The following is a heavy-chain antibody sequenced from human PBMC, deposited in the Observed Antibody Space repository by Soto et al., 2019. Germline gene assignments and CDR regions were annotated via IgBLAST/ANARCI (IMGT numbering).Heavy chain of an antibody. CDR2: INPNSGGT. V-gene: IGHV1-2*02. CDR1: GYTFTAYY. J-gene: IGHJ5*01. D-gene: IGHD3-22*01. Sequence: ASVKVSCKASGYTFTAYYMHWVRQAPGQGLEWMGWINPNSGGTNYAQKFQGRVTMTRDTSISTAYMELSRLRSDDTAVYYCARKYYYDSSGYPFDSWGQGTLVTVSS. CDR3: ARKYYYDSSGYPFDS.